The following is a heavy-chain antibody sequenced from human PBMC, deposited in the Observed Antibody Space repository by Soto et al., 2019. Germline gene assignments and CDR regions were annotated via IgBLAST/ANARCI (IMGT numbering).Heavy chain of an antibody. Sequence: PSETLSLTCTVSGGSISSGGYYWSWIRQHPGKGLEWIGYIYYSGSTYYNPSLKSRVTISVDTSKNQFSLKLSSVTAADTAVYYCARVYDSSGYPVDYRGQGTLVTVSS. CDR3: ARVYDSSGYPVDY. J-gene: IGHJ4*02. D-gene: IGHD3-22*01. CDR1: GGSISSGGYY. V-gene: IGHV4-31*03. CDR2: IYYSGST.